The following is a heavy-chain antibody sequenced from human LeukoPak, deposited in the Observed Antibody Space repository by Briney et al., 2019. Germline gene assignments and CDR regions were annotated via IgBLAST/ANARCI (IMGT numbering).Heavy chain of an antibody. CDR1: GGSISSRGYY. V-gene: IGHV4-31*03. CDR3: AREVVVAGKGGFDY. Sequence: SETLSLTCTVSGGSISSRGYYWSWIRQHPGKGLEWIGYIYYSGSTYYNPSLKSRVTISVDTSKNQFSLKLSSVTAADTAVYYCAREVVVAGKGGFDYWGQGTLVTVSS. J-gene: IGHJ4*02. D-gene: IGHD6-19*01. CDR2: IYYSGST.